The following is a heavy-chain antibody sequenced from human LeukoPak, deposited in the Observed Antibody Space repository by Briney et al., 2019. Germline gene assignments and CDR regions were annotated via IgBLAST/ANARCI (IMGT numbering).Heavy chain of an antibody. D-gene: IGHD3-22*01. Sequence: SETLSLTCTVSGGSISSYYWSWIRQPPGKGLEWIGYIYYSGSTNYNPSLKSRVTISVDTSKNQFSLKLSSVTAADTAVYYCARAEAPYYYDSSGYSFHWGQGTLVTVSS. CDR2: IYYSGST. CDR1: GGSISSYY. V-gene: IGHV4-59*01. J-gene: IGHJ4*02. CDR3: ARAEAPYYYDSSGYSFH.